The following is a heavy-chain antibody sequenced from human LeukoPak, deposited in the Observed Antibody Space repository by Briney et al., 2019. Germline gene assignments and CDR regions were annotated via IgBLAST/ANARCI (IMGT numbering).Heavy chain of an antibody. D-gene: IGHD1-20*01. CDR1: GFTFSSYS. CDR3: AITGTDPGVFDY. CDR2: ISSSSSYI. Sequence: GGSLRLSCAASGFTFSSYSMNWVRQAPGEGLEWVSSISSSSSYIYYADSVKGRFTISRDNAKNSLYLQMNSLRAEDTAVYYCAITGTDPGVFDYWGQGTLVTVSS. V-gene: IGHV3-21*01. J-gene: IGHJ4*02.